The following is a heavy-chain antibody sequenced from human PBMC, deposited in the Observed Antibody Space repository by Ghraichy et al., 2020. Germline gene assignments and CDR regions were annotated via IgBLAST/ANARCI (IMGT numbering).Heavy chain of an antibody. CDR2: IKSKTDGGTT. Sequence: GESLNISCAASGFTFSNAWMSWVRQAPGKGLEWVGRIKSKTDGGTTDYAAPVKGRFTISRDDSKNTLYLQMNSLKTEDTAVYYCTTVRIAVADDYWGQGTLVTVSS. CDR1: GFTFSNAW. D-gene: IGHD6-19*01. CDR3: TTVRIAVADDY. V-gene: IGHV3-15*01. J-gene: IGHJ4*02.